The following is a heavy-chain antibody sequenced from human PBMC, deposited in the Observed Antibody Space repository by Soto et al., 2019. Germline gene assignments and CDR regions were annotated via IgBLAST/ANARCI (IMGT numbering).Heavy chain of an antibody. Sequence: GXPKSLSCTASGFRIITYVFHRIRQEKGKGLEWVAVISYDGIDEHYTDSVKGRFTISRDNSRDTVYLQMSGLRSEDTAVYYCARVGEYGDTPYYNYAMDFWGQGTRVAVSS. CDR3: ARVGEYGDTPYYNYAMDF. V-gene: IGHV3-30*04. CDR1: GFRIITYV. CDR2: ISYDGIDE. D-gene: IGHD3-10*01. J-gene: IGHJ6*02.